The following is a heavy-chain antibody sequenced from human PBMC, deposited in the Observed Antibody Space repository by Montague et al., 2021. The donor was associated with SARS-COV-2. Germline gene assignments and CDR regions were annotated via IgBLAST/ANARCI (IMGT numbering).Heavy chain of an antibody. CDR2: INHSGST. CDR1: GGSFSGYY. Sequence: SETLSLTFAVYGGSFSGYYWSWIRQPPGKGLEWIGEINHSGSTNYNPSLKSRVTISVDTSKNQFSLKLSSVTAADTAVYYCARMRAVLLWFGESTYFDYWGQGTLVTVSS. CDR3: ARMRAVLLWFGESTYFDY. J-gene: IGHJ4*02. V-gene: IGHV4-34*01. D-gene: IGHD3-10*01.